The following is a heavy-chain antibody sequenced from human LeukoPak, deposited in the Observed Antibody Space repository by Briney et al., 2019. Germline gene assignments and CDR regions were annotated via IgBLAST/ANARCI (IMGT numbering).Heavy chain of an antibody. CDR3: ARVRYRLGENYIDY. D-gene: IGHD3-10*01. CDR1: GYIFTGYY. V-gene: IGHV1-2*02. Sequence: ASVKVSCKASGYIFTGYYMHWVRQAPGQGLEWMGRINPNSGNTNYAQKFQGRVTMTRDTSTSTAYMELSSLRSDDTAVYYCARVRYRLGENYIDYWGQGTLVSVSS. CDR2: INPNSGNT. J-gene: IGHJ4*02.